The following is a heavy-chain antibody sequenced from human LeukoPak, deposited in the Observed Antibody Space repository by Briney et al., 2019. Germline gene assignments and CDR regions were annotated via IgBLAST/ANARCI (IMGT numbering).Heavy chain of an antibody. V-gene: IGHV3-7*03. CDR2: IKQDGSEK. CDR1: GFTFRDYW. D-gene: IGHD5-24*01. J-gene: IGHJ4*02. CDR3: ARRDGYNYYFAY. Sequence: PGGSLRLSCVASGFTFRDYWMSWVRQDPGKGLEWVAKIKQDGSEKEYVDSVKGRFTISRDNSKNTLYLQMNSLRAEDTAVYYCARRDGYNYYFAYWGQGTLVTVSS.